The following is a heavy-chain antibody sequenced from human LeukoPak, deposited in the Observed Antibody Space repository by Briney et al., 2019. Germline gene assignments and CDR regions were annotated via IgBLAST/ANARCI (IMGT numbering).Heavy chain of an antibody. CDR3: ARHIGGWLYYFDY. Sequence: SETLSLTCTVSGGSISSSSYYWGWIRQPPGKGLEWFGSIYYSGSTYYNPSLKSRVTISVDTSKNQSSLKLSSVTAADTAVYYCARHIGGWLYYFDYWGQGTLVTVSS. CDR2: IYYSGST. J-gene: IGHJ4*02. CDR1: GGSISSSSYY. D-gene: IGHD6-19*01. V-gene: IGHV4-39*01.